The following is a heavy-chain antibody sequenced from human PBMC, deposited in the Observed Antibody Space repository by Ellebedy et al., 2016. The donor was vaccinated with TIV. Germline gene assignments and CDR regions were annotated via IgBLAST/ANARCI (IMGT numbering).Heavy chain of an antibody. D-gene: IGHD6-19*01. CDR1: GGSISSYY. CDR2: IYYSGST. Sequence: GSLRFSXTVSGGSISSYYWSWIRQPPGKGLEWIGYIYYSGSTNYNPSLKSRVTISVDTSKNQFSLKLSSVTAADTAVYYCARDTPVNIAVADYYYYMDVWGKGTTVTVSS. J-gene: IGHJ6*03. V-gene: IGHV4-59*01. CDR3: ARDTPVNIAVADYYYYMDV.